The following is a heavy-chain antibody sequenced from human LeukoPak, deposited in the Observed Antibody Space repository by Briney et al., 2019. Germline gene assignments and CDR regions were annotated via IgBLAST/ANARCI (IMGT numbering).Heavy chain of an antibody. D-gene: IGHD6-19*01. CDR2: IYYSGST. CDR3: ARQVAGFDYAFDI. CDR1: GGSISSSSYY. V-gene: IGHV4-39*01. Sequence: SETLSLTCTVSGGSISSSSYYWGWIRQPPGKGLEWIGSIYYSGSTYYNPSPKSRVTISVDTSKNQFSLKLSSVTAADTAVYYCARQVAGFDYAFDIWGQGTMVTVSS. J-gene: IGHJ3*02.